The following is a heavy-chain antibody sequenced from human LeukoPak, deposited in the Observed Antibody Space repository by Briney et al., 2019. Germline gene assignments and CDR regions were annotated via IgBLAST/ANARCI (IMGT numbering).Heavy chain of an antibody. D-gene: IGHD6-19*01. CDR1: GFTFSSYA. CDR2: ISYDGSNK. V-gene: IGHV3-30*09. J-gene: IGHJ4*02. Sequence: GTSLRLSCAASGFTFSSYAMHWVRQAPGKGLEWVAVISYDGSNKYYGDSVEGRFAISRDNSKNTLYLQMNSLRAEDTDVYYCARDIVEGKKWLAHFDYWGQGTLVTVSS. CDR3: ARDIVEGKKWLAHFDY.